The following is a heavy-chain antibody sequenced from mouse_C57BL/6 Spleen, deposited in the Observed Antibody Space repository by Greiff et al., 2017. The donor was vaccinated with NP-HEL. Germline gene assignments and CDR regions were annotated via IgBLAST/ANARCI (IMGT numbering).Heavy chain of an antibody. CDR3: TRAFYYGSAMDY. D-gene: IGHD1-1*01. Sequence: EVKLMESGEGLVKPGGSLKLSCAASGFTFSSYAMSWVRQTPEKRLEWVAYISSGGDYIYYADTVKGRFTISRDNARNTLYLQMSSLKSEDTAMYYCTRAFYYGSAMDYWGQGTSVTVSS. J-gene: IGHJ4*01. V-gene: IGHV5-9-1*02. CDR2: ISSGGDYI. CDR1: GFTFSSYA.